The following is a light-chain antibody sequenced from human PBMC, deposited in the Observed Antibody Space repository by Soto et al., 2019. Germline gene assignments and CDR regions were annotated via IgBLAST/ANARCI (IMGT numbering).Light chain of an antibody. CDR3: QQSYSTPQT. Sequence: DIQMTQSPSSLSASVGDRVTITCRASQSIRNYLNWYRQKPGDAPKLLIYAASTLQPGVPSRFSGSGSGTDFTLTISSLQPEDFATYYCQQSYSTPQTFGQGTKVDIK. CDR1: QSIRNY. CDR2: AAS. V-gene: IGKV1-39*01. J-gene: IGKJ1*01.